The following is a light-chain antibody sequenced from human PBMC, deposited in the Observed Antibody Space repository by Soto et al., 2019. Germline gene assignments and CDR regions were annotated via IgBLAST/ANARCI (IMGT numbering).Light chain of an antibody. CDR2: AAS. V-gene: IGKV1-27*01. Sequence: DSRIIQSPTSVSASVGDRDTITCRASQDIRNFVAWYQQKPGKAPKLLIYAASTLQSGVPSRFSGSGSGTDFTLTINSLQPEDVATYSCQKYSSVPVFGPGTKVEIK. J-gene: IGKJ3*01. CDR3: QKYSSVPV. CDR1: QDIRNF.